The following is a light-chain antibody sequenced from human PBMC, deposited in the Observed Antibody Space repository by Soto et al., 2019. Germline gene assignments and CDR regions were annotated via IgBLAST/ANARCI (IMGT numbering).Light chain of an antibody. CDR3: QQYGASPIT. V-gene: IGKV3-20*01. CDR2: GAS. Sequence: EIVLTQSPGTLSLSPGQRATLSCRASQTVTNNNLAWYQQKAGQSPRLLIFGASNRATGIPDRFSGSGSGPDFTLTISRLEPEDFALNYCQQYGASPITFGQGTRLEIK. J-gene: IGKJ5*01. CDR1: QTVTNNN.